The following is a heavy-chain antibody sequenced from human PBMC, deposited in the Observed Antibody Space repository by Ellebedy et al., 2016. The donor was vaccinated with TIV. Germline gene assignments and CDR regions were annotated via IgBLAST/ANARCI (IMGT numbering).Heavy chain of an antibody. Sequence: GESLKISCKGSGYSFTSYWIGWVRQMPGKGLEWMGIIYPGDSDTRYSPSFQGQVTISADKSISTAYLQWSSLKASDTAMYYCARQGIGYSYAQYYFDYWGQGTLVTVSS. CDR2: IYPGDSDT. V-gene: IGHV5-51*01. J-gene: IGHJ4*02. CDR3: ARQGIGYSYAQYYFDY. CDR1: GYSFTSYW. D-gene: IGHD5-18*01.